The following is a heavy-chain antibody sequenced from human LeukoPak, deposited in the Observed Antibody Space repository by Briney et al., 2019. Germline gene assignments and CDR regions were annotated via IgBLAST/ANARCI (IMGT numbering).Heavy chain of an antibody. CDR3: ARRLEEVPAAMGFDP. Sequence: PSETLSLTCAVSGYSISSSNWWGWIRQPPGKGLEWIGYIYYSGSTYYNPSLKSRVTMSVDTSKNQFSLKLSSVTAVDTAVYYCARRLEEVPAAMGFDPWGQGTLVTVSS. D-gene: IGHD2-2*01. V-gene: IGHV4-28*01. CDR1: GYSISSSNW. J-gene: IGHJ5*02. CDR2: IYYSGST.